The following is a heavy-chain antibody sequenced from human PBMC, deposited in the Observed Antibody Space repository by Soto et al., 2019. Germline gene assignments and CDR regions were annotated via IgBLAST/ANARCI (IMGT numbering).Heavy chain of an antibody. CDR3: ARYRFGELNPGSNWFVS. Sequence: QVQLQESGPGLVKPSQTLSLTCTVSAGSISSGDYYWSWIRQPPGKGLEWIGSIYYSGSTYYNPSLKSRFTIPVYTSMNLFSLNMSSVPAADTAVYYCARYRFGELNPGSNWFVSWGQGTLVTVSS. V-gene: IGHV4-30-4*01. D-gene: IGHD3-10*01. J-gene: IGHJ5*01. CDR2: IYYSGST. CDR1: AGSISSGDYY.